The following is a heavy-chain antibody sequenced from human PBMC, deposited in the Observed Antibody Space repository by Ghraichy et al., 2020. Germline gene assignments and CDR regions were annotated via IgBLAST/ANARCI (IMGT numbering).Heavy chain of an antibody. V-gene: IGHV4-61*02. D-gene: IGHD2-15*01. Sequence: SETLSLTCTVSGGSISSGSYYWSWIRQPAGKGLEWIGRIYTSGSTNYNPSLKSRVTISVDTSKNQFSLKLSSVTAADTAVYYCARVRDDYSRGGDYYYGIDVWGQGTTVTVSS. CDR1: GGSISSGSYY. CDR2: IYTSGST. J-gene: IGHJ6*02. CDR3: ARVRDDYSRGGDYYYGIDV.